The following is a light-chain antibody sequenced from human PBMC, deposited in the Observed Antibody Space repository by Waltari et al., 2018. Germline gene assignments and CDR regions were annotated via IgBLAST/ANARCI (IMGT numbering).Light chain of an antibody. CDR2: DFN. CDR3: CSYAGTYTSYMF. V-gene: IGLV2-11*03. Sequence: QPHPYTAPNLMSYDFNKRPSGFSDLFSGSKSGNTASLTISGLQAEDEADYYCCSYAGTYTSYMFFGGGTKLTVL. J-gene: IGLJ2*01.